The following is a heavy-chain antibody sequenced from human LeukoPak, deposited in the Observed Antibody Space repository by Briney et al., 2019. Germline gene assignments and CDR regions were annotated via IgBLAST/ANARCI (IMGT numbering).Heavy chain of an antibody. V-gene: IGHV7-4-1*02. CDR2: VNTNTGNP. CDR1: GYTFTSYA. Sequence: ASVKVSCKASGYTFTSYAMNWVRQAPGQGLEWMGWVNTNTGNPTYAQGFTGRFVFSLDTSVSTAYLQISSLKAEDTAVYYCARTYSSSLGVPLFDYWGQGTLVTVSS. D-gene: IGHD6-13*01. CDR3: ARTYSSSLGVPLFDY. J-gene: IGHJ4*02.